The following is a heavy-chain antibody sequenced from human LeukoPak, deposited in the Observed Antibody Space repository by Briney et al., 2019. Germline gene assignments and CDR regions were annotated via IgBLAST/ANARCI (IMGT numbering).Heavy chain of an antibody. CDR1: GYMSYIFD. D-gene: IGHD5-12*01. V-gene: IGHV1-18*01. J-gene: IGHJ4*02. CDR2: ISAFNGNT. CDR3: ARSPPSTGYDRFDT. Sequence: ASVKVSCEASGYMSYIFDISCVRQAPGQGLEWMGWISAFNGNTNYARNFQDRVTMTTDTSTSTAFMELTSLRSNDTAVYYCARSPPSTGYDRFDTWGQGTLVTVSS.